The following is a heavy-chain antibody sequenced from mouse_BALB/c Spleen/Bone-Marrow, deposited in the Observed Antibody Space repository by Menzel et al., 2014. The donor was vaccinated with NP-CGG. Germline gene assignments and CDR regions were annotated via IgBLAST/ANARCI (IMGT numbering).Heavy chain of an antibody. Sequence: VQLQQSGTVLARPGASVKMSCKASGYTFTSYWMHWVKQRPGQGLEWIGAIYPRNSDTSYNQKFKGKAKLTAVTSTSTAYMELSSLTNEDSAVYYCTHGYDYYAMDYWGQGTSVTVSS. CDR1: GYTFTSYW. D-gene: IGHD2-2*01. CDR3: THGYDYYAMDY. CDR2: IYPRNSDT. V-gene: IGHV1-5*01. J-gene: IGHJ4*01.